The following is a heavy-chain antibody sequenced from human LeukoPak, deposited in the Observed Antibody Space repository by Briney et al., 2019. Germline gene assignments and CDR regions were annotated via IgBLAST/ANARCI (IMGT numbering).Heavy chain of an antibody. J-gene: IGHJ5*02. CDR2: IYYSGST. CDR3: ARHRRAYGSGSPNWFDP. CDR1: GFTFSSYSMN. V-gene: IGHV4-39*01. Sequence: GSLRLSCAASGFTFSSYSMNWVRQAPGKGLEWIGSIYYSGSTYYNPSLKSRVTISVDTSKNQFSLKLSSVTAADTAVYYCARHRRAYGSGSPNWFDPWGQGTLVTVSS. D-gene: IGHD3-10*01.